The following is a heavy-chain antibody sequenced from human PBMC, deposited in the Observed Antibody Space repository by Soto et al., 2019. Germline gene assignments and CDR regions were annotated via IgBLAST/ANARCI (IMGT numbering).Heavy chain of an antibody. Sequence: EVQLVESGGGLVQPGESLRLSCAASGCTFSSYWMHWVRQAPGKGLVWVSRINSDGSRTNYADSVKGRFTVSRDNAKNTQYLPMNSRRAEEPAVYYCARVLTGRWNWFDPWGQGTLVTVSS. CDR1: GCTFSSYW. V-gene: IGHV3-74*01. CDR2: INSDGSRT. D-gene: IGHD3-10*01. J-gene: IGHJ5*02. CDR3: ARVLTGRWNWFDP.